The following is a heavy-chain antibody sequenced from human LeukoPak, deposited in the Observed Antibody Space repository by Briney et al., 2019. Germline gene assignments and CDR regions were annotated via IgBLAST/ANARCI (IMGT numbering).Heavy chain of an antibody. CDR1: GGSISSSNW. CDR3: ARIMGRGYCSSTSCRGDWFDP. J-gene: IGHJ5*02. Sequence: SETLSLTCAVSGGSISSSNWWSWVRQPPGKGLEWIGEIYHSGSTNYNPSLKSRVTISVDKSKNQFSLKLSSVTAADMAVYYCARIMGRGYCSSTSCRGDWFDPWGQGTLVTVSS. CDR2: IYHSGST. V-gene: IGHV4-4*02. D-gene: IGHD2-2*01.